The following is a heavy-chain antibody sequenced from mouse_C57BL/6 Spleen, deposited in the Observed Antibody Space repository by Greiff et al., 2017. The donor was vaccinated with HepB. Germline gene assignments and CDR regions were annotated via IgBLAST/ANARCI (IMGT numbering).Heavy chain of an antibody. Sequence: EVKLVESGGGLVQPGGSLCLSCAASGFSFPDYYLCCFRHPPETALEWLGFIRNKANGYTTEYSASVKGRFTISRDNSQSILYLQMNALRAEVSATYYCARYIYDGYYEAMDYWGQGTSVTVSS. V-gene: IGHV7-3*01. D-gene: IGHD2-3*01. CDR3: ARYIYDGYYEAMDY. CDR1: GFSFPDYY. J-gene: IGHJ4*01. CDR2: IRNKANGYTT.